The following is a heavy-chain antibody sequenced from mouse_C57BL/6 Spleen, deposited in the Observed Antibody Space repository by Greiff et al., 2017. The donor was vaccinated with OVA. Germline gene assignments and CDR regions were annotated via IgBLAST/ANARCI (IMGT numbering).Heavy chain of an antibody. CDR3: ARRLGRRAMDY. CDR2: IDPDDGES. Sequence: VHVKQSGAELVKPGASVKLSCTASGFNIKDYYMHWVKQRTEQGLEWMGRIDPDDGESKTAPKIQCTATITANTTTNTAYLQLSSLTSEDTAICYCARRLGRRAMDYWGQGTSVTVAS. CDR1: GFNIKDYY. V-gene: IGHV14-2*01. D-gene: IGHD4-1*01. J-gene: IGHJ4*01.